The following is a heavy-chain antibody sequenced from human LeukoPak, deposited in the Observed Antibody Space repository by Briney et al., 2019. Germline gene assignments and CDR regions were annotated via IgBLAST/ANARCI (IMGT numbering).Heavy chain of an antibody. CDR3: ARGVLAVAGPLDY. CDR2: ISSDSSTI. Sequence: GGSLRLSCAASGFTFSTYSINWVRQAPGKGLEWVSYISSDSSTIYYADSLKGRFTISRDNSKNTLYLQMNSLRAEDTAVYYCARGVLAVAGPLDYWGQGTLVTVSS. J-gene: IGHJ4*02. CDR1: GFTFSTYS. D-gene: IGHD6-19*01. V-gene: IGHV3-48*01.